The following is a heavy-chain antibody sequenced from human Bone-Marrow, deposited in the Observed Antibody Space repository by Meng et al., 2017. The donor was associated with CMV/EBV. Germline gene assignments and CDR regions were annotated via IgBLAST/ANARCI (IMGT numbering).Heavy chain of an antibody. CDR3: AKDLGGTIDSSGTPHDGDYYGMDV. CDR1: GFTFDDYA. CDR2: ISWNSGSI. V-gene: IGHV3-9*01. Sequence: GGSLRLSCAASGFTFDDYAMHWVRQAPGKGLEWVSGISWNSGSIGYADSVKGRFTISRDNAKNSLYLQMNSLRAEDTVLYYCAKDLGGTIDSSGTPHDGDYYGMDVWGQGTTVTVSS. D-gene: IGHD3-22*01. J-gene: IGHJ6*02.